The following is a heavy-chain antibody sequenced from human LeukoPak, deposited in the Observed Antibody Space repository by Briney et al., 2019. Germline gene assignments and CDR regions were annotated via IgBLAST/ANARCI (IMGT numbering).Heavy chain of an antibody. D-gene: IGHD6-13*01. V-gene: IGHV4-39*01. Sequence: SETLSLTRTVSGGSISSSSYYWGWIRQPPGKGLEWIGSIYYSGSTYYNPSLKSRVTISVDTSKNQFSLKLSSVTAADTAVYYCARLWEQQLNQNWFDPWGQGTLVTVSS. J-gene: IGHJ5*02. CDR2: IYYSGST. CDR3: ARLWEQQLNQNWFDP. CDR1: GGSISSSSYY.